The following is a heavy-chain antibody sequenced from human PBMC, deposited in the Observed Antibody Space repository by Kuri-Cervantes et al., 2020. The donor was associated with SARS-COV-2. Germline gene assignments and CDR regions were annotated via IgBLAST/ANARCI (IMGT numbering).Heavy chain of an antibody. Sequence: KVSCKGSGYSFSSYWISWVRQMPGKGLEWMGRIDPSDSHTKYSPSFQGHVTISADKSISTAYLQWSSLKASDTAMYYCARQDGFVVVPAAWDAFDIWGQGTMVTVSS. D-gene: IGHD2-2*01. CDR2: IDPSDSHT. CDR1: GYSFSSYW. CDR3: ARQDGFVVVPAAWDAFDI. V-gene: IGHV5-10-1*01. J-gene: IGHJ3*02.